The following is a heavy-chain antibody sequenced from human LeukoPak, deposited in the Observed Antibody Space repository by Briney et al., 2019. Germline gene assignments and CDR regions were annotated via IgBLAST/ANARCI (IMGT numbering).Heavy chain of an antibody. J-gene: IGHJ4*02. Sequence: GGSLRLSCAASGFTFSSYSMNWVRQAPGKGLEWVSYISSSSSTIYYADSVKGRFTISRDNAKNSLYLQMNSLRAEDTAVYYCASVSEIVATMYYFDYWGQGTLVTVSS. CDR3: ASVSEIVATMYYFDY. D-gene: IGHD5-12*01. CDR1: GFTFSSYS. V-gene: IGHV3-48*04. CDR2: ISSSSSTI.